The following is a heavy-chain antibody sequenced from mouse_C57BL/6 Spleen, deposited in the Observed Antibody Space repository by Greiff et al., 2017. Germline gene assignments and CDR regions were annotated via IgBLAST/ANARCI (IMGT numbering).Heavy chain of an antibody. Sequence: EVQGVESGGGLVQPGESLKLSCESNEYEFPSHDMSWVRKTPEKRLELVAAINSDGGSTYYPDTMERRFIISRDNTKKTLYLQMSSLRSEDTALYYCARQIITTVVAPGGFAYWGQGTLVTVSA. CDR3: ARQIITTVVAPGGFAY. CDR1: EYEFPSHD. D-gene: IGHD1-1*01. CDR2: INSDGGST. J-gene: IGHJ3*01. V-gene: IGHV5-2*01.